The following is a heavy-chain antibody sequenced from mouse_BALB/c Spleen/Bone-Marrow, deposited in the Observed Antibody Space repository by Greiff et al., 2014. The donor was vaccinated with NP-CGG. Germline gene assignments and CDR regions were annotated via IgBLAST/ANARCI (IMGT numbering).Heavy chain of an antibody. Sequence: QVHVKQSGPGLVAPSQSLSISCTVSGFSLTSYGVHWARQPPGKGLEWLGVIWADGSTNYNSALMSRLSISKDNSKSQVFLKMNSLQTDDTAMYYCARITTATGAMDYWGQGTSVTVSS. D-gene: IGHD1-2*01. CDR1: GFSLTSYG. V-gene: IGHV2-9*02. J-gene: IGHJ4*01. CDR2: IWADGST. CDR3: ARITTATGAMDY.